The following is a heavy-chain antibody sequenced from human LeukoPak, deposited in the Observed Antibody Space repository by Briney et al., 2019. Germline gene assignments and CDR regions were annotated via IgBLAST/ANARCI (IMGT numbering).Heavy chain of an antibody. CDR3: AHTLYYYGSGSFPFDY. D-gene: IGHD3-10*01. CDR1: GFTFSSYA. CDR2: ISGSGGST. J-gene: IGHJ4*02. Sequence: PGGSLRLSCAASGFTFSSYAMSWVRQAPGKGLEWVSAISGSGGSTYYADSVKGRLTISRDNSKNTLYLQMNSLRAEDTAVYYRAHTLYYYGSGSFPFDYWGQGTLVTVSS. V-gene: IGHV3-23*01.